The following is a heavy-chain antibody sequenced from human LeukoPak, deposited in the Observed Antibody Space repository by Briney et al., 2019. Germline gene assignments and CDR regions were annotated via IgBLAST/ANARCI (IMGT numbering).Heavy chain of an antibody. Sequence: PSETLSLTCAVYGGSFSGYYWSWIRQPPGKGLEWSGEINHSGSTNYNPSLKSRVTISVDTSKNQFSLKLSSVTAADTAVYYCARGTCSSTSCYQFFSKNWFDPWGQGTLVTVSS. CDR3: ARGTCSSTSCYQFFSKNWFDP. D-gene: IGHD2-2*01. J-gene: IGHJ5*02. CDR1: GGSFSGYY. V-gene: IGHV4-34*01. CDR2: INHSGST.